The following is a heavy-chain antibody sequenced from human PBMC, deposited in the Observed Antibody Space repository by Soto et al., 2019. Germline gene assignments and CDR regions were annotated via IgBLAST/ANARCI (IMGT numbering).Heavy chain of an antibody. J-gene: IGHJ4*02. V-gene: IGHV3-21*01. CDR1: GFTFGSYS. D-gene: IGHD5-12*01. Sequence: VSLRLSCAASGFTFGSYSMNWVRQAAGKGLEWVSSISSSSSYIYYADSVKGRFTISRDNAKNSLYLQMNSLRAEDTAVYYCARDEMATNPGPLDYWGQGTLVTVSS. CDR3: ARDEMATNPGPLDY. CDR2: ISSSSSYI.